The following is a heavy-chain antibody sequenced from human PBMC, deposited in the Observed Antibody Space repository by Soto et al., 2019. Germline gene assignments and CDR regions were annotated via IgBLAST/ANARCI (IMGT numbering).Heavy chain of an antibody. CDR2: ISGSGGST. V-gene: IGHV3-23*01. CDR1: GFTFSSYA. Sequence: EVQLLESGGGLVQPGGSLRLSCAASGFTFSSYAMSWVRQAPGKGLEWVSAISGSGGSTYYADSVKGRFTISRDNSKNTLYLQMNSLRAEDTAVYYCTTTNSGSYSRFDYWGQGTLVTVSS. CDR3: TTTNSGSYSRFDY. D-gene: IGHD1-26*01. J-gene: IGHJ4*02.